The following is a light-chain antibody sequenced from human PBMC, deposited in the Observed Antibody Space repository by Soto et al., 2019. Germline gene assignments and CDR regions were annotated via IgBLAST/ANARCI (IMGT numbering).Light chain of an antibody. Sequence: EIVMTQSPATLSVSPGERATLSCRASQSVSSNLAWYQQKPGQAPRLLIYGASTRATGIPARFSGSGSGTEFALTISSLRSEDVAVYYCQQYKNWPRWTFGQGTKVDIK. CDR2: GAS. J-gene: IGKJ1*01. CDR1: QSVSSN. V-gene: IGKV3-15*01. CDR3: QQYKNWPRWT.